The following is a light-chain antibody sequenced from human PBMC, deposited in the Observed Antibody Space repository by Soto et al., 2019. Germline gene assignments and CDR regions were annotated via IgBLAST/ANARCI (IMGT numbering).Light chain of an antibody. CDR3: QQSYNTPFT. J-gene: IGKJ3*01. V-gene: IGKV1-39*01. CDR2: DAS. Sequence: DIQMTQSPSSLSASEGDRVTITCRASQSINSYLNWYQQKSGKAPTLLIYDASALQSGVPSRFSGSGSETEFTLTITNLQPDDFATYYCQQSYNTPFTFGPGTKVDVK. CDR1: QSINSY.